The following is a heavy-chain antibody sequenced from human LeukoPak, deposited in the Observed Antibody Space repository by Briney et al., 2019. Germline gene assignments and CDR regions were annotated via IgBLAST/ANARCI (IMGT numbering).Heavy chain of an antibody. CDR2: ISSSSAYI. D-gene: IGHD6-19*01. J-gene: IGHJ4*02. Sequence: GGSLRLSCAASGFTLRRYIMKWVGQAPGKGREWVSSISSSSAYIYYADSVKGRFTISKDNAKSSLFLQMNSLRDEDTAVYYCATSSIALSGTVDYWGQGTLVTVSS. CDR3: ATSSIALSGTVDY. CDR1: GFTLRRYI. V-gene: IGHV3-21*01.